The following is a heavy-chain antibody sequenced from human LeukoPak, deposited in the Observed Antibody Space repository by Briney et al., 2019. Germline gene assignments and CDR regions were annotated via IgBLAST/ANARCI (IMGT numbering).Heavy chain of an antibody. V-gene: IGHV4-61*01. CDR3: ARGFGGYCSGGSCYPTFDY. D-gene: IGHD2-15*01. CDR1: GGSISSSSYY. J-gene: IGHJ4*02. Sequence: PSETLSLTCTVSGGSISSSSYYWSWIRQPPGKGLEWIGYIYYSGSTNYNPSLKSRVTISVDTSKNQFSLKLSSVTAADTAVYYCARGFGGYCSGGSCYPTFDYWGQGTLVTVSS. CDR2: IYYSGST.